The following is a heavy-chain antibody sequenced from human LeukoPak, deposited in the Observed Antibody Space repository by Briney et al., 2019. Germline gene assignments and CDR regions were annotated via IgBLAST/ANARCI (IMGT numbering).Heavy chain of an antibody. CDR1: GGSFSGYY. V-gene: IGHV4-34*01. D-gene: IGHD6-19*01. CDR3: ARVSSGWGYYYYYYYMDV. Sequence: SETLSLTCAVYGGSFSGYYWSGIRQPPGKGLEWIGEINHSGSTNYSPSLKSRVTISVDTSKNQFPLKLSSVTAADTAVYYCARVSSGWGYYYYYYYMDVWGKGTTVTVS. J-gene: IGHJ6*03. CDR2: INHSGST.